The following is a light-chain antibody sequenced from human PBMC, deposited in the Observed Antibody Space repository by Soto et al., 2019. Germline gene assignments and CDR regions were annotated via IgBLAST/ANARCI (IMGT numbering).Light chain of an antibody. V-gene: IGKV1-5*01. CDR1: QNISVW. Sequence: DIQMTQSPSTLSASVGAGVTITCRASQNISVWLAWYQQRPGKAPKFLIYDASSLETGVPSRFSGSGSGTEFTLNIRSLQTAGFATYYCQQYDSSSPTFGQGTKLEIK. CDR3: QQYDSSSPT. CDR2: DAS. J-gene: IGKJ2*01.